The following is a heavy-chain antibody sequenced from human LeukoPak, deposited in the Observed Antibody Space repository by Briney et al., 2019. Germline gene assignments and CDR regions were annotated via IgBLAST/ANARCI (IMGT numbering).Heavy chain of an antibody. CDR1: GFTFSSYE. CDR3: ARGGYYDILTGYMVVGDFDY. Sequence: PGGSLRLSCAASGFTFSSYEMNWVRQAPGKGLEWVSYISSSGSTIYYADSVKGRFTISRDNAKNSLYLQMNSLRAEDTAVYYCARGGYYDILTGYMVVGDFDYWGQGTLVTVSS. V-gene: IGHV3-48*03. CDR2: ISSSGSTI. J-gene: IGHJ4*02. D-gene: IGHD3-9*01.